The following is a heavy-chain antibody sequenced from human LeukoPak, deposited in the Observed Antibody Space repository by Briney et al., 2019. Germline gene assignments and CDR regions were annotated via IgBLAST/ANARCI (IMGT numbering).Heavy chain of an antibody. D-gene: IGHD6-13*01. CDR1: GFIFSHHS. CDR3: ARVRTYSNSYYDFDP. CDR2: ISSSSMYT. V-gene: IGHV3-21*01. J-gene: IGHJ5*02. Sequence: GGSLRLSCAASGFIFSHHSMNWVRQAPGKGLEWVSTISSSSMYTFYVESVKGRFTISRDNAKNSLHLLMNSLRAEDTGVYYCARVRTYSNSYYDFDPWGQGTLVTVSS.